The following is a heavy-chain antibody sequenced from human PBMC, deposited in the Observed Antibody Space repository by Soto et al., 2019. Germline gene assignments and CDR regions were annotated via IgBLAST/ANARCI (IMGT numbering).Heavy chain of an antibody. D-gene: IGHD6-19*01. Sequence: ASVKVSCKVSGYTLTELSMHWVRQAPGKGLEWMGGFDPEDGETIYAQKFQGRVTMTEDTSTDTAYMELSSLRSEDTAVYYCATVASIAVAGPLYYFDYWGQGTLVTVSS. V-gene: IGHV1-24*01. CDR3: ATVASIAVAGPLYYFDY. CDR1: GYTLTELS. CDR2: FDPEDGET. J-gene: IGHJ4*02.